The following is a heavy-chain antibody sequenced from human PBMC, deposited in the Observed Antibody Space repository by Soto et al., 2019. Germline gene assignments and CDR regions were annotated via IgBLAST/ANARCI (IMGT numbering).Heavy chain of an antibody. CDR2: IYYSGST. V-gene: IGHV4-39*01. D-gene: IGHD6-19*01. CDR1: GGSISSSSYY. J-gene: IGHJ5*02. Sequence: QLQEPGPGLVKPSETLSLTCTVSGGSISSSSYYWGWIRQPPGKGLEWIGSIYYSGSTYYNPSLKSRVTISVDTSKNQSTLSVSSVTAAVTAVYYCPRHVGHIAVAGPQGNCYDPWCQGTPVTVSS. CDR3: PRHVGHIAVAGPQGNCYDP.